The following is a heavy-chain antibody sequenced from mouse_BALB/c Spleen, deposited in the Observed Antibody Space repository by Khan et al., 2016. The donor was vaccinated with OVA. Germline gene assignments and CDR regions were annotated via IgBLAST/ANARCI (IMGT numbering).Heavy chain of an antibody. Sequence: EVELVESGGGLVQPGGSRKLSCAVSGFTFSSFGMHWVRQAPEKGLEWVAYISTGSYTIYYADTVKGRSTISRDNPKNTRFLQMTSLRSEDTAIYDCARGDYYGTNYVDYWGQGTTLTVSS. CDR2: ISTGSYTI. CDR1: GFTFSSFG. V-gene: IGHV5-17*02. D-gene: IGHD1-1*01. CDR3: ARGDYYGTNYVDY. J-gene: IGHJ2*01.